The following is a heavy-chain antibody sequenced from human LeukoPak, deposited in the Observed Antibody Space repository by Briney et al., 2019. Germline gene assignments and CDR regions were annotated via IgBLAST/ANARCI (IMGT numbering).Heavy chain of an antibody. CDR1: GGSISSGDYS. J-gene: IGHJ3*02. V-gene: IGHV4-30-4*01. D-gene: IGHD4-17*01. Sequence: SETLSLTCTVSGGSISSGDYSWSWIRQPPGKGLEWIGYIYYSGSTYYNPSLKSRVTISVDTSKNQFSLKLSSVTAADTAVYYCARDGISTVTTERSDAFDIWGQGTMVTVSS. CDR2: IYYSGST. CDR3: ARDGISTVTTERSDAFDI.